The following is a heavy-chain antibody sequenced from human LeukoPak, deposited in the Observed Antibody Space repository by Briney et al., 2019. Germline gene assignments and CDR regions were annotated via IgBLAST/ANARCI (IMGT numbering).Heavy chain of an antibody. CDR3: ARAKTYYYGSGRYTIDWFDP. CDR2: IYYSGST. Sequence: SQTLSLTCTVSGGSISSGDYYWSWIRQPPEKGLEWIGYIYYSGSTYYSPSLKSRVTISVDTSKNQFSLKLSSVTAADTAVYYCARAKTYYYGSGRYTIDWFDPWGQGTLVTVSS. V-gene: IGHV4-30-4*01. CDR1: GGSISSGDYY. D-gene: IGHD3-10*01. J-gene: IGHJ5*02.